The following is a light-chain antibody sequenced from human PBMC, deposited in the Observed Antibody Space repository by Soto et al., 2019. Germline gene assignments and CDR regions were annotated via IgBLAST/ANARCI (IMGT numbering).Light chain of an antibody. Sequence: EIVLTQSPGTLSLSPGERVSLSCRASQSVRSSYLAWYQQTPGQAPRLLIYGASSRATGIPDRFSGSGSGTDFTLTISRLEPEDFAVYYCQQYGSSPPWTFGQGTKVDI. J-gene: IGKJ1*01. CDR2: GAS. CDR1: QSVRSSY. CDR3: QQYGSSPPWT. V-gene: IGKV3-20*01.